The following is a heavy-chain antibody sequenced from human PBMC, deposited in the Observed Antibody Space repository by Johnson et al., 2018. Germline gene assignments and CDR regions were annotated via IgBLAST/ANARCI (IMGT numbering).Heavy chain of an antibody. V-gene: IGHV3-20*04. J-gene: IGHJ4*02. CDR1: GFTFVDYG. CDR2: INWSGDST. CDR3: AKGHQKKVFASDFDY. Sequence: EVQLLETGGGVVRPGGSLRLSCAASGFTFVDYGMNWVRQAPGKGLEWVSGINWSGDSTGYADSVKGRFTITRDNAKSSLHLQINGLRADDTALYYCAKGHQKKVFASDFDYWGQGTLVTVSS. D-gene: IGHD2-21*01.